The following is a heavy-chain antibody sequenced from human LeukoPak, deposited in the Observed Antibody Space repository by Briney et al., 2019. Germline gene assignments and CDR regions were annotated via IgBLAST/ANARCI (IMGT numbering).Heavy chain of an antibody. CDR1: GYTFTGYY. CDR3: ARLGMGTTHAFDI. V-gene: IGHV1-2*02. D-gene: IGHD5-18*01. Sequence: ASVTVSCKASGYTFTGYYMHWVRQAPGQGLEWMGWINPNSGGTNYARKFQGRVTMTRDTSISTAYMELSRLRSDDTAVYYCARLGMGTTHAFDIWGQGTMVTVSS. CDR2: INPNSGGT. J-gene: IGHJ3*02.